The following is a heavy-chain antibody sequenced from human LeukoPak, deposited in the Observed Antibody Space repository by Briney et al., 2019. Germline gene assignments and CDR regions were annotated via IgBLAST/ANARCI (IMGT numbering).Heavy chain of an antibody. CDR3: ARWSYYSTGDAFDI. V-gene: IGHV3-66*01. J-gene: IGHJ3*02. CDR2: IDSGGST. Sequence: GGSLRLSCAASGFTVSSNYMSWVRQAPGKGLEWVSVIDSGGSTYYADSVKGRFTISRDNSKNTLYLQMNSLRAEDTAVYYCARWSYYSTGDAFDIWGQGTMVTVSS. CDR1: GFTVSSNY. D-gene: IGHD1-26*01.